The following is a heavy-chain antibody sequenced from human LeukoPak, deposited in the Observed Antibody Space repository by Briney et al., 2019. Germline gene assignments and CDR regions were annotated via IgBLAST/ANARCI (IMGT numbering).Heavy chain of an antibody. J-gene: IGHJ3*02. CDR3: ARGVRSRITIFFAPDDAFDI. D-gene: IGHD3-3*01. Sequence: ALVKVSCKASGYTFTGYYMHWVRQAPGQGLEWMGWINPNSGGTNYAQKFQGRVTMTRDTSISTAYMELSRLRSDDTAVYYCARGVRSRITIFFAPDDAFDIWGQGTMVTVSS. V-gene: IGHV1-2*02. CDR2: INPNSGGT. CDR1: GYTFTGYY.